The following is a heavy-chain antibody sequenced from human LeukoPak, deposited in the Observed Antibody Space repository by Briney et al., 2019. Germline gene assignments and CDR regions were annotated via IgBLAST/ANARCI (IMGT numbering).Heavy chain of an antibody. D-gene: IGHD1-14*01. J-gene: IGHJ6*02. V-gene: IGHV1-3*01. Sequence: ASVKVSCKASGYTFTSYAMHWVRQAPRQRLEWMGWINAGNGNTKYSQKFQGRVTIARDTSASTAYMELSSLRSEDTAVYYCARSLLGRKEGMDVWGQGTTVTVSS. CDR3: ARSLLGRKEGMDV. CDR1: GYTFTSYA. CDR2: INAGNGNT.